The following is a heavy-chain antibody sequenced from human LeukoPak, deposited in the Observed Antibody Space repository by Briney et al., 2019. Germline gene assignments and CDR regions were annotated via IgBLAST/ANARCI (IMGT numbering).Heavy chain of an antibody. V-gene: IGHV1-8*01. CDR2: MNPNSGNT. D-gene: IGHD3-3*01. J-gene: IGHJ6*02. Sequence: ASVKVSCKASGYTFTSYDINWVRQATGQGLEWMGWMNPNSGNTGYAQKFQGRVTMTRNTSISTAYMELSSLRSEDTAVYYCARGQEHEHYDFWSGYYKDGKYYYYGMDVWGQGTTVTVSS. CDR3: ARGQEHEHYDFWSGYYKDGKYYYYGMDV. CDR1: GYTFTSYD.